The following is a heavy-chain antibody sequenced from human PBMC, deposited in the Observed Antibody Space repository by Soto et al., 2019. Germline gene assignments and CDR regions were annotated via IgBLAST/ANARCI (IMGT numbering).Heavy chain of an antibody. D-gene: IGHD3-10*01. Sequence: QVQLVQSGAEVKKPGASVKVSCKASGYTFTSYGISWVRQAPGQGLEWMGWISAYNGNTNYAQKLQGRVTMTTDTSTSTAYMELRSLRSDDTAVYYCARDSAWVRGVIISYYYYGMDVWGQGTTVTVSS. CDR1: GYTFTSYG. J-gene: IGHJ6*02. CDR2: ISAYNGNT. CDR3: ARDSAWVRGVIISYYYYGMDV. V-gene: IGHV1-18*01.